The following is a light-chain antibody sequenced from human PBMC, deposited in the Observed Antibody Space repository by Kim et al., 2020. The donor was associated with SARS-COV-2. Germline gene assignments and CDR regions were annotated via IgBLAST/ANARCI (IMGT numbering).Light chain of an antibody. Sequence: CTLSSGYSNDKVDWYQQRPGKGPRVGMRVGTGGIVGSKGDGIPDRFSVLGSGLNRYLTIKNIQEEDESDYHCGADHGSGSNFVWVFGGGTQLTVL. CDR3: GADHGSGSNFVWV. CDR2: VGTGGIVG. V-gene: IGLV9-49*01. J-gene: IGLJ3*02. CDR1: SGYSNDK.